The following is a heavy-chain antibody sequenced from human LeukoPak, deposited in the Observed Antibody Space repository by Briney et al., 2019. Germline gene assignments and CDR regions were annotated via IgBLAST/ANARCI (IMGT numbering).Heavy chain of an antibody. CDR3: ARDKGLAAAGHWYFDL. Sequence: PSETLCLTCTVSGGSISSYYWSWIRQSPGKGLEWIGYIYYSGSTNYNPSLKSRVTISGDTSKNQFSLKLSSVTAADTAVYYCARDKGLAAAGHWYFDLWGRGTLVTVSS. J-gene: IGHJ2*01. CDR2: IYYSGST. V-gene: IGHV4-59*01. D-gene: IGHD6-13*01. CDR1: GGSISSYY.